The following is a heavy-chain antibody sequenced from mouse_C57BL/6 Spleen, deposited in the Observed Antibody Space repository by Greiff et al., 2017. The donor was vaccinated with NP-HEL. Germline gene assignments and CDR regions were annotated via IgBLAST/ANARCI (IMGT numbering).Heavy chain of an antibody. J-gene: IGHJ4*01. CDR3: ARAFYYAMDY. V-gene: IGHV1-22*01. CDR1: GYTFTDYN. CDR2: INPNNGGT. Sequence: EVQLQESGPELVKPGASVKMSCKASGYTFTDYNMNWVKQSHGKSLEWIGHINPNNGGTSYNQKFKGKATLTVNKSSSTAYMELRSLTSEDSAVYYCARAFYYAMDYWGQGTSVTVSS.